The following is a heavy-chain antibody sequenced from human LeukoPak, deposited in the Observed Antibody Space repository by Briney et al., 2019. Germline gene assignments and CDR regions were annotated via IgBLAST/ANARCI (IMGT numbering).Heavy chain of an antibody. D-gene: IGHD1-26*01. CDR2: INSVGRST. V-gene: IGHV3-74*01. Sequence: GWAVRLTCPATGFIFSSYWMHWVRQAACKGLVWVARINSVGRSTSYADSVKGRFTISRDNAKNTLYLQMNSLRAEDTAVYYCARDGPKPDVGYYYYGMDVWGQGTTVTVSS. CDR1: GFIFSSYW. J-gene: IGHJ6*02. CDR3: ARDGPKPDVGYYYYGMDV.